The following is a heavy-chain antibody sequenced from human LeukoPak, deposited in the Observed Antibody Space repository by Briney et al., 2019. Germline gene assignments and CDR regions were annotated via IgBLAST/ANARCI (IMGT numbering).Heavy chain of an antibody. J-gene: IGHJ6*02. CDR3: VKDRVTEAYGMEV. CDR2: IRNDGSHK. Sequence: GGSLRLSCAASGFIFSSYGMHWVRQAPGKGPEWVAVIRNDGSHKYYADSVKGRFTISRDNSKNTLVLQMNSLTAEDTVVYYCVKDRVTEAYGMEVWGQGTTVTVSS. CDR1: GFIFSSYG. V-gene: IGHV3-30*02.